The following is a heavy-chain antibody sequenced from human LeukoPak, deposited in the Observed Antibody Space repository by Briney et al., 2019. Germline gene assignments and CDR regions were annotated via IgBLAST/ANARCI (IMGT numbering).Heavy chain of an antibody. CDR2: INHSGST. Sequence: SETLSLTCAVYGGSFSGYYWSWIRQPPGKGLEWIGEINHSGSTNYNPSLKSRVTISVDKSKNLFSLKLTSVTAADTAVYYCAREIFGARAFEYWGQGILVTVSS. D-gene: IGHD3-3*01. CDR3: AREIFGARAFEY. CDR1: GGSFSGYY. J-gene: IGHJ4*02. V-gene: IGHV4-34*01.